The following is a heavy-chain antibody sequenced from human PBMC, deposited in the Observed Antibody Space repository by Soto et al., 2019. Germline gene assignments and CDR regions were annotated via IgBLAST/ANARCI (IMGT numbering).Heavy chain of an antibody. V-gene: IGHV3-21*01. CDR3: AREQVGAHEVDAFDI. CDR1: GFTFSSYS. CDR2: ISSSSSYI. J-gene: IGHJ3*02. Sequence: EVQLVESGGGLVKPGGSLRLSCAASGFTFSSYSMNWVRQAPGKGLEWVSSISSSSSYIYYADSVKGRFTISRDNAKNSLYLQMNSLRAEDTAVYYCAREQVGAHEVDAFDIWGQGTMVTVSS. D-gene: IGHD1-26*01.